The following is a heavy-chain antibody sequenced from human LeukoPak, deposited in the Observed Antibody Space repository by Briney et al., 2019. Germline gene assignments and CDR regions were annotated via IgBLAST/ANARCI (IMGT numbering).Heavy chain of an antibody. Sequence: ASVKVSCKASGYTXTSYYMHWVRQAPGQGLEWMGIINPSGGSTSYAQKFQGRVTMTRDTSTSTAYMELSSLRSEDTAAYYCARGCPGKKTERIVATIGIDYWGQGTLVTVSS. CDR3: ARGCPGKKTERIVATIGIDY. V-gene: IGHV1-46*01. D-gene: IGHD5-12*01. J-gene: IGHJ4*02. CDR1: GYTXTSYY. CDR2: INPSGGST.